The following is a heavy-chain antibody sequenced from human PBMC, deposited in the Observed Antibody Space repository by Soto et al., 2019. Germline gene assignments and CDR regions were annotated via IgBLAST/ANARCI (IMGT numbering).Heavy chain of an antibody. D-gene: IGHD2-8*01. Sequence: GESLKISCSTSGYNFRTFWIGWLRQMPGKGLEWMGLIYPDDSETKYSPSFEGQVTMSSDSYISATYLQWSSLQASDTAIYYCVRCRHNGGEGYFDFWGQGTLVTVSS. CDR2: IYPDDSET. CDR1: GYNFRTFW. J-gene: IGHJ4*03. CDR3: VRCRHNGGEGYFDF. V-gene: IGHV5-51*01.